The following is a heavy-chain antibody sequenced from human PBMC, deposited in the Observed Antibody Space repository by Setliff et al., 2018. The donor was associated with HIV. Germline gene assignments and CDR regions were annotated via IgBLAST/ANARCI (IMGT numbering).Heavy chain of an antibody. CDR2: IYPDDSDA. V-gene: IGHV5-51*01. D-gene: IGHD3-10*01. CDR1: GYSSSTYW. J-gene: IGHJ4*02. CDR3: ARNHLNYASGNTKTSGAYYFDS. Sequence: PGESLKISCRGSGYSSSTYWIAWVRQMPGRGLEVMGLIYPDDSDARYNPSFQGQVTISADKSNSTAYLQWVSLKASDSAIFYCARNHLNYASGNTKTSGAYYFDSWGQGTLVTVSS.